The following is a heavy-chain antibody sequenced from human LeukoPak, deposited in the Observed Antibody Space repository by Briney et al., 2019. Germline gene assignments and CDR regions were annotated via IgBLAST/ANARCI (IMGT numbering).Heavy chain of an antibody. V-gene: IGHV4-39*07. CDR3: ARPYNPTVDHDAFDI. Sequence: KASETLSLTCTVSGGSISSSSYYWGWIRQPPGKGLEWIGSIYYSGSTYYNPSLKSRVTISVDTSKNQFSLKLSSVTAADTAVYYCARPYNPTVDHDAFDIWGQGTMVTVSS. CDR2: IYYSGST. J-gene: IGHJ3*02. D-gene: IGHD5-24*01. CDR1: GGSISSSSYY.